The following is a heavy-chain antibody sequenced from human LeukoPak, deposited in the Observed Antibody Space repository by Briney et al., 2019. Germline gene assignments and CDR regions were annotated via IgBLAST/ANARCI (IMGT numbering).Heavy chain of an antibody. CDR1: GFTFSSYS. J-gene: IGHJ4*02. CDR2: ISSSSSTI. CDR3: ARDLGWSSPGDY. V-gene: IGHV3-48*01. Sequence: GALRLSCAASGFTFSSYSMNWVRQTPGKGLEWVSYISSSSSTIYYADSVKGRFTISRDNSKNTLYLQMNSLRAEDTAVYYCARDLGWSSPGDYWGQGTLVIVSS. D-gene: IGHD7-27*01.